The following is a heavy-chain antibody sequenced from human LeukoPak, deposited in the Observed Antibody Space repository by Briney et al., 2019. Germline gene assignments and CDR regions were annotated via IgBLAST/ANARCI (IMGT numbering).Heavy chain of an antibody. CDR1: GFTFSSYS. CDR3: ARGFLGYCSSTSCYGGNWFDP. J-gene: IGHJ5*02. CDR2: ISSSSTI. V-gene: IGHV3-48*01. Sequence: PGGSLRLSCAASGFTFSSYSMNWVRQAPGKGLEWVSYISSSSTIYYADSVKGRFTISRDNAKNSLYLQMNSLRAEDTAVYYCARGFLGYCSSTSCYGGNWFDPWGQRTLVTVSS. D-gene: IGHD2-2*01.